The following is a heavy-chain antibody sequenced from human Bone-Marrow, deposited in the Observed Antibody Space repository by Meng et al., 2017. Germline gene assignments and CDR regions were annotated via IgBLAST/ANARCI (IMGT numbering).Heavy chain of an antibody. CDR1: GFTFSPRG. Sequence: EAQLVESGGGLVQPGGSLRLSCAASGFTFSPRGMTWVRQAPGKGLEWVSSISTRGDMYYADSVKGRFTISRDNAKNSVYLQMSGLRAEDTAVYYCARDASGWSRDYWGQGTLVTVSS. V-gene: IGHV3-21*06. CDR2: ISTRGDM. J-gene: IGHJ4*02. D-gene: IGHD6-19*01. CDR3: ARDASGWSRDY.